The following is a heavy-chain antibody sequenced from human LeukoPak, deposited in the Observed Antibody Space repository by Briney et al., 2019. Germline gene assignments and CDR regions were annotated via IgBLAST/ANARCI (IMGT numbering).Heavy chain of an antibody. D-gene: IGHD6-19*01. J-gene: IGHJ5*02. V-gene: IGHV4-59*12. CDR1: GGSISSYY. CDR3: AREGQIAVAGTGNWFDP. CDR2: IYYSGST. Sequence: SETLSLTCTVSGGSISSYYWSWIRQPPGKGLEWVGYIYYSGSTYYNPSLKSRVTISVDTSKNQFSLKLSSVTAADTAVYYWAREGQIAVAGTGNWFDPWGQGTLVTVSS.